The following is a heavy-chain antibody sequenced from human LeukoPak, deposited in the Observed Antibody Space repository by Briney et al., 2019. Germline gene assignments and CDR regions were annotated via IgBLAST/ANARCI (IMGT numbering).Heavy chain of an antibody. D-gene: IGHD3-3*01. Sequence: GGSLRLSCAASGFTFSSYAMSWVRQAPVKGLEWVSAISGSGGSTYYADSVKGRFTISRDNSKNTLYLQMNSLRAEDTAVYYCAVDDFWSGYFGEVRDYYYGMDVWGQGTTVTVSS. J-gene: IGHJ6*02. CDR2: ISGSGGST. V-gene: IGHV3-23*01. CDR1: GFTFSSYA. CDR3: AVDDFWSGYFGEVRDYYYGMDV.